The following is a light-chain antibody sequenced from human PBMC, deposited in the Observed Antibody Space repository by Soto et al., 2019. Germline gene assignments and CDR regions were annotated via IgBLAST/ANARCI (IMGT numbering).Light chain of an antibody. CDR1: QAVGNN. J-gene: IGKJ1*01. CDR3: QHYYNYPWT. Sequence: AIWMTQSPSSLSASTGDRVTITCRASQAVGNNLVWYQQKPGKAPKVLIHAASTLQGGVSSRFSGSRSGTDFTLTINSLQSEDFATYYCQHYYNYPWTFGQGTKVEV. CDR2: AAS. V-gene: IGKV1-8*01.